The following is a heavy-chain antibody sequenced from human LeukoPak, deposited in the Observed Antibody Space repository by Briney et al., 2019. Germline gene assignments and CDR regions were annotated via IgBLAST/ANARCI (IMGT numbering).Heavy chain of an antibody. D-gene: IGHD4-17*01. J-gene: IGHJ4*02. CDR1: GGTFSSYA. Sequence: SVKVSCKASGGTFSSYAISWVRQAPGQGLEWMGGIIPIFGTANYAQKFQGRVTITADESTSTAYMELSSLRSEDTAVYYCARDGQDYGDYFWYFDYWGQGTLVTVSS. CDR3: ARDGQDYGDYFWYFDY. V-gene: IGHV1-69*13. CDR2: IIPIFGTA.